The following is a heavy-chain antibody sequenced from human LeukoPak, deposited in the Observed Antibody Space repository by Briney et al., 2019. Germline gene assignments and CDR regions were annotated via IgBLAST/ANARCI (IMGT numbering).Heavy chain of an antibody. Sequence: GGSLRLSCEASGFTFSSYWMHWVRQVPGKGLMWVSRIESNGLTLYADSVRDRFTISRDNGKSTIYLQMNSLRVDDTTIYYCAKAATYFYGSVTYDWFESWGQGTLVTVSS. V-gene: IGHV3-74*01. D-gene: IGHD3-10*01. CDR2: IESNGLT. CDR3: AKAATYFYGSVTYDWFES. CDR1: GFTFSSYW. J-gene: IGHJ5*01.